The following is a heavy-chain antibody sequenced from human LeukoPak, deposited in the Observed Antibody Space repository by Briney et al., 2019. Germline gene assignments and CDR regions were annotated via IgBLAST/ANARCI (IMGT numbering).Heavy chain of an antibody. CDR2: IYYSGST. Sequence: ETLSLTCTVSGGSISSYYWSWIRQPPGKGLEWIGYIYYSGSTNYNPSLKSRVTISVDTSKNQFSLKLSSVTAADTAVYYCARVRVAAAGRYYYYGMDVWGQGTTVTVSS. D-gene: IGHD6-13*01. CDR3: ARVRVAAAGRYYYYGMDV. CDR1: GGSISSYY. V-gene: IGHV4-59*12. J-gene: IGHJ6*02.